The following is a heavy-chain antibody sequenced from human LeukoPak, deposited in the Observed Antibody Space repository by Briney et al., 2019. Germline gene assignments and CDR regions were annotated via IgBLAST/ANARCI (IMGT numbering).Heavy chain of an antibody. CDR3: ARVQGYYYYYMDV. V-gene: IGHV3-33*01. CDR1: GFTFSSYG. J-gene: IGHJ6*03. CDR2: MWYDGSNK. Sequence: GGSLRLSCAASGFTFSSYGMHWVRQAPGKGLEWVAVMWYDGSNKYYADSVKGRFTISRDNSKNTLYLQMNSLRAEDTAVYYCARVQGYYYYYMDVWGKGTTVTVSS.